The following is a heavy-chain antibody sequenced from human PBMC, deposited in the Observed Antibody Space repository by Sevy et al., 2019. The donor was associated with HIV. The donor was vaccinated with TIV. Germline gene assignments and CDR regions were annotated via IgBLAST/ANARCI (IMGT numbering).Heavy chain of an antibody. V-gene: IGHV3-15*07. Sequence: CGYLRLSCAASGFTFSNAWMNWVRQAPGKGLEWVGRIKSKTDGGTTDYAAPVKGRFTISRDDSKNTLYLQMNSLKTADPAVYYCTTDGGGYDYGYSFDYWGQGTLVTVSS. J-gene: IGHJ4*02. CDR3: TTDGGGYDYGYSFDY. CDR2: IKSKTDGGTT. CDR1: GFTFSNAW. D-gene: IGHD5-18*01.